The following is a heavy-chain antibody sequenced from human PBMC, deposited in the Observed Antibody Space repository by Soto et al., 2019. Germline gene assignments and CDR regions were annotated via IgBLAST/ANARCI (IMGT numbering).Heavy chain of an antibody. D-gene: IGHD5-12*01. V-gene: IGHV4-31*03. CDR1: GGSIRSSDYY. J-gene: IGHJ6*02. CDR3: ARVVEMATIFDYGMDV. Sequence: SETLSLTCTVSGGSIRSSDYYWSWIRQHQGKGLEWIGYIYYSGSTYYKPSLKSRVTISVDTSKNQFSLKLSSVTAADTAVYYCARVVEMATIFDYGMDVWGQGTTVT. CDR2: IYYSGST.